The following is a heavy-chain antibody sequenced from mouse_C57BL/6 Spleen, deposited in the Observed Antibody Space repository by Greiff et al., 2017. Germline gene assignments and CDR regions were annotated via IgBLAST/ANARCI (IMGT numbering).Heavy chain of an antibody. CDR2: IHPSDSDT. Sequence: QVQLQQPGAELVKPGASVKVSCKASGYTFTSYWMHWVKQRPGQGLEWIGRIHPSDSDTNYNQKFKGKATLTVDKSSSTAYVQLSSLTSEDSAIYDCAMYFVLFAYWGQGTLVTVSA. CDR1: GYTFTSYW. V-gene: IGHV1-74*01. J-gene: IGHJ3*01. CDR3: AMYFVLFAY.